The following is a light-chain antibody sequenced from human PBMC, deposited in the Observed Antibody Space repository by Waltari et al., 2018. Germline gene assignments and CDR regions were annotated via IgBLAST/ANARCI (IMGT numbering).Light chain of an antibody. Sequence: DIVMTQTPLSLSVTPGQPASISCKSSQSLLDSDGRTYLYWYLQRPGQPPQLLINEVSRRFAGVPDRFSGSGSGTDFTLKISRVEAEDVGVYYCMHSLRYPRTFGQGTKVEVK. CDR3: MHSLRYPRT. CDR2: EVS. V-gene: IGKV2D-29*01. J-gene: IGKJ1*01. CDR1: QSLLDSDGRTY.